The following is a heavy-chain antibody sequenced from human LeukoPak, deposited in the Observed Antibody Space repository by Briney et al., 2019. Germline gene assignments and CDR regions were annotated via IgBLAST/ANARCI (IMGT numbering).Heavy chain of an antibody. J-gene: IGHJ4*02. CDR1: GFTFSSYG. V-gene: IGHV3-30*03. Sequence: PGGSLRLSCAASGFTFSSYGMHWVRQAPGKGLEWVAVISYDGSNKYYADSVKGRFTISRDNSKNTLYLQMDSLRAEDTALYYCATDLITGGYRFFDYWGQGTLVSVSS. D-gene: IGHD1-26*01. CDR2: ISYDGSNK. CDR3: ATDLITGGYRFFDY.